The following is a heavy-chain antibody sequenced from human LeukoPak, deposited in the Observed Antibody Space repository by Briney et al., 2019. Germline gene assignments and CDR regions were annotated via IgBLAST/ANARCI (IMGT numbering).Heavy chain of an antibody. D-gene: IGHD6-13*01. CDR3: ATVTSQLGFDY. J-gene: IGHJ4*02. V-gene: IGHV3-30*02. Sequence: GGSLRLSCAASGFTFSSYGMHWVRQAPGKGLEWVAFIRYDGSNKYYADSVKGRFTISRDNSKNTLYLQINSLRAEDTAVYYCATVTSQLGFDYWGQGTLVTVSS. CDR1: GFTFSSYG. CDR2: IRYDGSNK.